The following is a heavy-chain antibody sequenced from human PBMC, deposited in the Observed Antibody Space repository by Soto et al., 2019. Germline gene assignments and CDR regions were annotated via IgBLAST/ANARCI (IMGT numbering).Heavy chain of an antibody. J-gene: IGHJ4*02. CDR1: GFTFSSYG. Sequence: LRLSCAASGFTFSSYGMHWVRQAPGKGLEWVAVISYDGSNKYYADSVKGRFTISRDNSKNTLYLQMNSLRAEDTAVYYCAKDRVAARFHNYFDYWGQGTLVTVSS. D-gene: IGHD6-6*01. CDR3: AKDRVAARFHNYFDY. CDR2: ISYDGSNK. V-gene: IGHV3-30*18.